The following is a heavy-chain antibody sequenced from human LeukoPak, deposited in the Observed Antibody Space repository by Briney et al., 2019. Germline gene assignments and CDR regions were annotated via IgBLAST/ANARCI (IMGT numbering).Heavy chain of an antibody. CDR2: ISGSGGST. Sequence: GGSLRLSCAASGFTFSSYAMSWVRQAPGKGLEWVSAISGSGGSTYYADSVKGRFTISRDNSKNTLYLQMNSLRAEDTAVYYCAKDSGYCSSTSCYLLFDYWGQGTLVTVSS. V-gene: IGHV3-23*01. D-gene: IGHD2-2*01. J-gene: IGHJ4*02. CDR1: GFTFSSYA. CDR3: AKDSGYCSSTSCYLLFDY.